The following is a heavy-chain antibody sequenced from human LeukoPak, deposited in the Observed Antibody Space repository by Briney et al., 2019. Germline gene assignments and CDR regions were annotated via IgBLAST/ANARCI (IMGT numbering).Heavy chain of an antibody. J-gene: IGHJ4*02. CDR1: GFTFTTYW. CDR2: ISSSGTTI. CDR3: AKDGGTHFDH. D-gene: IGHD1-26*01. V-gene: IGHV3-48*01. Sequence: GGSLRLSCAASGFTFTTYWMSWVRQAPGKGLEWVSYISSSGTTISYAQSVKGRFTITRDNAQNSLTLHMNTLRADDTAVYYCAKDGGTHFDHWGQGTLVTVSS.